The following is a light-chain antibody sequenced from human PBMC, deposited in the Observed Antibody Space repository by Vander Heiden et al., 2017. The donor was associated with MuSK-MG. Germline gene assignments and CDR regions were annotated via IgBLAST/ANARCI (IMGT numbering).Light chain of an antibody. CDR1: SSDVGGYNY. J-gene: IGLJ2*01. CDR2: EVS. Sequence: QSALTQPASVSGSPGQSITISCTGNSSDVGGYNYVSWYKHHPGKAPKLVIYEVSNRPSGVSSRFSGSKYGNTASLTISGLQTEDEADYYCNSFTSSSTVVFGGGTKLTVL. CDR3: NSFTSSSTVV. V-gene: IGLV2-14*01.